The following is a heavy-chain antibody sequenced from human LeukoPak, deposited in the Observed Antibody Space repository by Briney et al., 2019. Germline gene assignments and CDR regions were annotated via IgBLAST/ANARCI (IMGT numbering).Heavy chain of an antibody. V-gene: IGHV3-11*01. J-gene: IGHJ4*02. Sequence: GGSLRLSCAASGFTFSDYYMSWIRQAPGKGLEWVSYISSSGSTIYYADSVKGRFIISRDNAKNSLYLRMNSLRAEDTAVYYCAREQVAGRFDYWGQGALVTVSS. CDR2: ISSSGSTI. CDR3: AREQVAGRFDY. D-gene: IGHD6-19*01. CDR1: GFTFSDYY.